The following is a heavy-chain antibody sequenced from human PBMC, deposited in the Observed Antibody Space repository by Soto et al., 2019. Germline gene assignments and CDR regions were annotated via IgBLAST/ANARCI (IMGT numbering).Heavy chain of an antibody. J-gene: IGHJ3*02. Sequence: PSETLSLTFTVSGGSISSYYWSWIRQPPGKGLEWIGYIYYSGSTNYNPSLKSRVTISVDTSKNQFSLKLSSVTAADTAVYYCARYCSGGSCRRAFDIWGQGTMVTVSS. D-gene: IGHD2-15*01. CDR3: ARYCSGGSCRRAFDI. CDR1: GGSISSYY. CDR2: IYYSGST. V-gene: IGHV4-59*08.